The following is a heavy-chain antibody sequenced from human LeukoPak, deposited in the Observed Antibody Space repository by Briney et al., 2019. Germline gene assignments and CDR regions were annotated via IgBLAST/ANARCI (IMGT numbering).Heavy chain of an antibody. CDR1: GGSISSGSYY. CDR2: IYYSGST. D-gene: IGHD2-2*01. CDR3: ARGRYQLLPDWFDP. J-gene: IGHJ5*02. V-gene: IGHV4-61*01. Sequence: PSETLSLTCTVSGGSISSGSYYWSWIRQPPGKGLEWIGYIYYSGSTNYNPSLKSRVTISVDTSKNQFSLKLSSVTAADTAVYYCARGRYQLLPDWFDPWGQGTLVTVSS.